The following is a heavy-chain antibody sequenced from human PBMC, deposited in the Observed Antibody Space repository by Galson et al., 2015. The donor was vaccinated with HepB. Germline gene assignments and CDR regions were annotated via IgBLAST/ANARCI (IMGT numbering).Heavy chain of an antibody. V-gene: IGHV4-34*01. D-gene: IGHD2-8*01. J-gene: IGHJ4*02. CDR2: IDHSGNT. CDR1: GGSFSGYY. Sequence: ETLSLTCAVYGGSFSGYYWSWIRQPPGQGLKWIGEIDHSGNTNYNPSLKSRVTISVDTSKKQFSLKLRSVTAADTAVYYCAKARGSLGYCTNGVCYGGYYFDYWGQGTLVTVSS. CDR3: AKARGSLGYCTNGVCYGGYYFDY.